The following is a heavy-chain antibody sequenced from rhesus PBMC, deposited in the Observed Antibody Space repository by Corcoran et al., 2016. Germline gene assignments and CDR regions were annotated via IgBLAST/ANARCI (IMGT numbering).Heavy chain of an antibody. Sequence: QVQLQESGPGLVKPSETLSLTCAVSGGSVSRSNWWSWIRQPPGKGLEWIGYISGRSVSTDYNPYLKSRVTISTETSKNQCSLKLSSVTAADTAVYYCARDPAGPFDYWGQGVLVTVSS. CDR2: ISGRSVST. CDR1: GGSVSRSNW. V-gene: IGHV4-65*01. CDR3: ARDPAGPFDY. J-gene: IGHJ4*01.